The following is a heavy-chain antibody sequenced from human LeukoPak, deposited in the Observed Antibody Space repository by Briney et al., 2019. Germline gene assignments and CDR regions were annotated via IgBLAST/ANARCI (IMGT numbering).Heavy chain of an antibody. Sequence: PGGSLRLSCAASGFTFSSYAMSWVRQAPGKGLEWVSVIYSGGSAYYADSVKGRFTISRDNSKNTLYLQMNSLRAEDTAVYYCAIAAAGANYYFDYWGQGTLVTVSS. J-gene: IGHJ4*02. CDR1: GFTFSSYA. CDR2: IYSGGSA. V-gene: IGHV3-66*01. D-gene: IGHD6-13*01. CDR3: AIAAAGANYYFDY.